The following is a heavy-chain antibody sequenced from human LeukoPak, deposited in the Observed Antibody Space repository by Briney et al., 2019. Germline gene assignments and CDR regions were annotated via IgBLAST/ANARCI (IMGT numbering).Heavy chain of an antibody. CDR1: GFTFSSYA. J-gene: IGHJ4*02. D-gene: IGHD3-22*01. CDR3: AREGGYYYDSSGYLFDY. Sequence: GRSLRLSCAASGFTFSSYAMHWVGQAPGKGLEWVAVISYDGSNKYYADSVKGRFTISRDNSKNTLYLQMNSLRAEDTAVYYCAREGGYYYDSSGYLFDYWGQGTLVTVSS. V-gene: IGHV3-30-3*01. CDR2: ISYDGSNK.